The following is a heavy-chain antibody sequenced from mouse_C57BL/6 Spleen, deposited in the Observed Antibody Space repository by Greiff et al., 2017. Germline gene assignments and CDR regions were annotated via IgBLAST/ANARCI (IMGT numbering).Heavy chain of an antibody. D-gene: IGHD4-1*01. J-gene: IGHJ4*01. CDR2: ISSGSSTI. V-gene: IGHV5-17*01. Sequence: EVKLVESGGGLVKPGGSLTLSCAASGFTFSDYGMHWVRQAPEKGLEWVAYISSGSSTIYYADAVKGRFTISRDNAKNTLFLQMTSLRSEDTAMYYCAKALNWDGDAMDDWGQGTSVTVSS. CDR1: GFTFSDYG. CDR3: AKALNWDGDAMDD.